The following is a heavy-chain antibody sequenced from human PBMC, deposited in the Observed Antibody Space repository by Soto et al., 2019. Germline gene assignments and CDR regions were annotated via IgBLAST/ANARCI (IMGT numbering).Heavy chain of an antibody. J-gene: IGHJ4*02. V-gene: IGHV3-33*01. CDR2: IWHDGTNK. CDR3: ARPALFMTTFDY. CDR1: GFTFSDYA. D-gene: IGHD4-17*01. Sequence: QEQLVESGGGVVQPGRSLRLSCAASGFTFSDYAMHWVRQAPGKGLEWVAVIWHDGTNKYYADSVKGRFTISRDNSKNTLYLQMNSLRAEDTAVYYCARPALFMTTFDYWGQGTLVTVSS.